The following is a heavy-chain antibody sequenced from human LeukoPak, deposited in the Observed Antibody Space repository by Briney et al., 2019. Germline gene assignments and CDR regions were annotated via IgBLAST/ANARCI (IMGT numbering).Heavy chain of an antibody. J-gene: IGHJ5*02. D-gene: IGHD3-22*01. CDR3: ARDGYYYDRSGYYLHWFDP. CDR1: GGSISSYY. CDR2: IYYSGST. Sequence: PSETLSLTCTVSGGSISSYYWSWIRQPPGKGREWIGYIYYSGSTNYNPSLKSRVTISVDTSKNQFSLKLSSVTAADTAVYYCARDGYYYDRSGYYLHWFDPWGQGTLVTVSS. V-gene: IGHV4-59*01.